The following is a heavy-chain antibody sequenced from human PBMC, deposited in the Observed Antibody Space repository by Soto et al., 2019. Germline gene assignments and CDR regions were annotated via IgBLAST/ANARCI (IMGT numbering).Heavy chain of an antibody. D-gene: IGHD2-2*02. Sequence: ASVMVSCKASGYTFTSYYMNWVRQAPGQGLEWMGIINPSGGSTSYAQKFQGRVTMTRDTSTSTVYMELSSLRSEDTAVYYCASGGSIVVVPAAIPVAAVADGSFDYWGQGTLVTVSS. CDR2: INPSGGST. CDR3: ASGGSIVVVPAAIPVAAVADGSFDY. V-gene: IGHV1-46*01. CDR1: GYTFTSYY. J-gene: IGHJ4*02.